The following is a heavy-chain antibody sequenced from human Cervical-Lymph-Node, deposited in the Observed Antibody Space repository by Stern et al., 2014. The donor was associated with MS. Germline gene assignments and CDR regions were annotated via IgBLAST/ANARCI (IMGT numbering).Heavy chain of an antibody. Sequence: QVQLVQSGAEVKKPGASVKVSCKVSGYTLTELSMHLVRQAPGRGLEWMGGFDPEAGEIIYAQKFQVRVSMTADASTETAYMDLSSLTSEDTAVYYCATAPLAYYYDTSAYYNNYWGQGTLVTVSS. D-gene: IGHD3-22*01. CDR2: FDPEAGEI. V-gene: IGHV1-24*01. CDR1: GYTLTELS. CDR3: ATAPLAYYYDTSAYYNNY. J-gene: IGHJ4*02.